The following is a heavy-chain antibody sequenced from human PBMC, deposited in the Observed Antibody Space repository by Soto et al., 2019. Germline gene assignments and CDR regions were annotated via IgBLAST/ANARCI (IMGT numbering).Heavy chain of an antibody. CDR1: GFTFSSYG. J-gene: IGHJ4*02. CDR3: AKAKPSFRYYFDY. Sequence: GGSLRLSCAASGFTFSSYGMHWVRQAPGKGLEWVAVISYDGSNKYYADSVKGRFTISRDNSKNTLYLQMNSLRAEDTAVYYCAKAKPSFRYYFDYWGQGTLVTVSS. CDR2: ISYDGSNK. V-gene: IGHV3-30*18.